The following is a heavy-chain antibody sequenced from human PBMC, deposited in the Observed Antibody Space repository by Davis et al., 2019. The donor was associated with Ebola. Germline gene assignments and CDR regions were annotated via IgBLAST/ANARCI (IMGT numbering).Heavy chain of an antibody. Sequence: PGGSLRLSCAASGFTFSGSAMHWVRQASGKGLEWVGRIRSKANSYATAYAASVKGRFTIFRDDSKNTAYLQMNSLKTEDTAVYYCTCSSSSVGDYWGQGTLVTVSS. J-gene: IGHJ4*02. D-gene: IGHD6-6*01. CDR1: GFTFSGSA. CDR2: IRSKANSYAT. V-gene: IGHV3-73*01. CDR3: TCSSSSVGDY.